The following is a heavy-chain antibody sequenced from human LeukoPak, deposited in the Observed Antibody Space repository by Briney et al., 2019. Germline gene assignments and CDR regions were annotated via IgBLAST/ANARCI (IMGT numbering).Heavy chain of an antibody. CDR2: IYYSGST. J-gene: IGHJ4*02. Sequence: SETLSLTCTVSGGSISSSSYYWGWIRQPPGKGLEWIGSIYYSGSTYYNPSLKSRVTISVDTSKNQFSLKLSSVTAADTAVYYCARDGSRRRPFDYWGQGTLVTVSS. V-gene: IGHV4-39*07. CDR3: ARDGSRRRPFDY. D-gene: IGHD2-2*03. CDR1: GGSISSSSYY.